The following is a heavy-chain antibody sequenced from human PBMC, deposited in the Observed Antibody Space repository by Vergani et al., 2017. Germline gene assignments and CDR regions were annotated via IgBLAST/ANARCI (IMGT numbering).Heavy chain of an antibody. Sequence: QVQLVQSGAEVKKPGASVKVSCKASGGTFSSYAISWVRQAPGQGLEWMGRIIPILGIANYAQKFQGRVTITADKSTSTAYMELSSLRSEDTAVYYCATDEGRGYFQHWGQGTLVTVSS. CDR2: IIPILGIA. CDR1: GGTFSSYA. V-gene: IGHV1-69*04. CDR3: ATDEGRGYFQH. J-gene: IGHJ1*01.